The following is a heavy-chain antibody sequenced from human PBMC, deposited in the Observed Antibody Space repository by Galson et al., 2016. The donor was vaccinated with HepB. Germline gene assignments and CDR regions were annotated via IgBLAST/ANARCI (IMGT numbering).Heavy chain of an antibody. CDR3: ARNWGSCSGGVCHSGGFFDN. D-gene: IGHD2-15*01. Sequence: SLRLSCAGSQFSFSAYAMSWVRQTPQRGLEYVSTISDNGGATNYADSVKGGFTISRGNSKNTLYLQTNGLRAEDTAIYYCARNWGSCSGGVCHSGGFFDNWGQGNLVTVSS. CDR2: ISDNGGAT. CDR1: QFSFSAYA. J-gene: IGHJ4*02. V-gene: IGHV3-23*01.